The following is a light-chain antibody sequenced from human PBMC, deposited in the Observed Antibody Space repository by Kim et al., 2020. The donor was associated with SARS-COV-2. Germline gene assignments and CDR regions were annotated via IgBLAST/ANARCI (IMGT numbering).Light chain of an antibody. CDR2: YDS. J-gene: IGLJ3*02. CDR1: NIGSKS. CDR3: QVWDSSSDHNWV. V-gene: IGLV3-21*04. Sequence: SCELTQPPSVSVAPGKTARITCGGNNIGSKSVHWYQQKPGQAPVLVIYYDSDRPSGIPERFSGSNSGNTATLTISRVEAGDEADYYCQVWDSSSDHNWVFGGGTKLTVL.